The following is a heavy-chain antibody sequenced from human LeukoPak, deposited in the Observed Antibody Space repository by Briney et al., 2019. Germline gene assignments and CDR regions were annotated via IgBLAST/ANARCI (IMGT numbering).Heavy chain of an antibody. CDR1: GYNSINSA. Sequence: ASVKVSCKASGYNSINSAFTWVRQAPGQGLEWMGWINPKIGGTNYAQKFQGRVTMTRDTSISTAYMELSRLRSDDTAVYYCAREIGSGSFLDNWGQGTLVTVSS. CDR3: AREIGSGSFLDN. D-gene: IGHD3-10*01. V-gene: IGHV1-2*02. CDR2: INPKIGGT. J-gene: IGHJ4*02.